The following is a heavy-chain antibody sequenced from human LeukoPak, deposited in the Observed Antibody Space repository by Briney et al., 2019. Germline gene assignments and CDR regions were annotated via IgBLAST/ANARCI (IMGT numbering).Heavy chain of an antibody. CDR2: IYYSGST. CDR1: GDSSSNSIYS. Sequence: SETLSLTCTVSGDSSSNSIYSWGWIRQPPGKGLEWIGYIYYSGSTKYDPSLKSRVTISADTSKNQFSLKLSSVTAADTAVYYCARVRRPNAFDIWGQGTMVTVSS. V-gene: IGHV4-61*05. J-gene: IGHJ3*02. CDR3: ARVRRPNAFDI.